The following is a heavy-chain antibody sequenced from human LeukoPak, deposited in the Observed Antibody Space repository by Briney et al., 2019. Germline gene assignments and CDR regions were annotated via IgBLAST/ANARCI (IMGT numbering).Heavy chain of an antibody. CDR3: AEAASVRGISY. CDR2: INGDGTTT. CDR1: GFTFSTDW. J-gene: IGHJ4*02. V-gene: IGHV3-74*01. D-gene: IGHD3-10*01. Sequence: GGSLRLSCAASGFTFSTDWMHWVRLPPGKGPLWVSHINGDGTTTNYADSVKGRFTISRDNAKNTLYLQMNSLRADDTAVYYCAEAASVRGISYWGQGTLVTVSS.